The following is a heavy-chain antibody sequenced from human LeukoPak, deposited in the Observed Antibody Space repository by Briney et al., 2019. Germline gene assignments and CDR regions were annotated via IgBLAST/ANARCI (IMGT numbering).Heavy chain of an antibody. CDR3: ARDGGSSIDY. D-gene: IGHD6-13*01. Sequence: PGNSLRLSCAASDFSFSNYGMHWVRQAPGKGLEWVAVIWYDESKEYYADSVKGRFTISRDTSENMMYLQMNSLRAEDTAVYYCARDGGSSIDYWGQGALVTVSS. CDR2: IWYDESKE. CDR1: DFSFSNYG. V-gene: IGHV3-33*08. J-gene: IGHJ4*02.